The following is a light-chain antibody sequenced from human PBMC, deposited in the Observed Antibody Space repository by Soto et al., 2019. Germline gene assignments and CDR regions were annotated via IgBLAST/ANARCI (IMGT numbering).Light chain of an antibody. J-gene: IGKJ1*01. CDR2: AAS. V-gene: IGKV1-6*01. CDR1: QGIRND. CDR3: HQDYISPWT. Sequence: AIQMTQSPSSLSASVGDRVTITCRASQGIRNDLGWYQQKPGKAPKLLTYAASSLQSGVPSRFSGSGSGTDFTLTISRLQPEVIAPYSCHQDYISPWTFGQGPK.